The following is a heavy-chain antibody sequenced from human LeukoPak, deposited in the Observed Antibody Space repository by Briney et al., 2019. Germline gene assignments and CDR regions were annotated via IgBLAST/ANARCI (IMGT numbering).Heavy chain of an antibody. J-gene: IGHJ3*02. CDR1: GFTFSSYD. CDR3: AGYSSSSNAFDI. D-gene: IGHD6-13*01. CDR2: IGTAGDT. V-gene: IGHV3-13*01. Sequence: GGSLRLSCAASGFTFSSYDMHWVRQATGKGLEWVSAIGTAGDTYYPGSVKGRFTISRENAKNSLYLQMNSLGAGDTAVYYCAGYSSSSNAFDIWGQGTMVTVSS.